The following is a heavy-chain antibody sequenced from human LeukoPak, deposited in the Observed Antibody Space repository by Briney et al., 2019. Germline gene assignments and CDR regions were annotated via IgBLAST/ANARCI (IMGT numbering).Heavy chain of an antibody. CDR2: VSDSGGST. Sequence: GGSLRLSCAASGFTFSSYAMSWVRQAPGKGLEWVSAVSDSGGSTYYADSVEGRFTISRDNSKNTLYLQMNSLRAEDTAVYYCAKDKGARLQSGLEVWGQGTMVTVSS. CDR1: GFTFSSYA. J-gene: IGHJ3*01. D-gene: IGHD6-25*01. V-gene: IGHV3-23*01. CDR3: AKDKGARLQSGLEV.